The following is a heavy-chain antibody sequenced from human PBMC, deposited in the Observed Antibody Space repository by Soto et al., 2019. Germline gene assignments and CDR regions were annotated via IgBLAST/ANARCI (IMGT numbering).Heavy chain of an antibody. D-gene: IGHD7-27*01. CDR2: IYKSATT. Sequence: SETLSLTCSVSGDSICTVDYFLAWIRQPPGQALEYIGDIYKSATTYYNPSFESRVAISLDTSKSQFSLNVTAVTAADTAVYFCARGRYCLTGRCFPNWFDSWGQGTLVTVSS. CDR1: GDSICTVDYF. J-gene: IGHJ5*01. CDR3: ARGRYCLTGRCFPNWFDS. V-gene: IGHV4-30-4*01.